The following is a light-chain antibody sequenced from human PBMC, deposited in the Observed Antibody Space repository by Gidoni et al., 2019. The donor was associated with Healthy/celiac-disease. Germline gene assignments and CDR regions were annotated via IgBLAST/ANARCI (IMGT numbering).Light chain of an antibody. J-gene: IGKJ1*01. Sequence: DIQMTQSPSSLSASVGDRVTIPCRASQSISNYLAWYQQKPGKVPKLLIYAASTLQSGVPSRFSGSGSGTDFTLTISSLQPEDVATYYCQKYNSAPPTFGQGTKVEIK. CDR1: QSISNY. V-gene: IGKV1-27*01. CDR2: AAS. CDR3: QKYNSAPPT.